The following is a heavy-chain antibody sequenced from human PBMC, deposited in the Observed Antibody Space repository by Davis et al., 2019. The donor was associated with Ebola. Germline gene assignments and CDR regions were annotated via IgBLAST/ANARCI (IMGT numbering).Heavy chain of an antibody. CDR1: GFTFSSYA. J-gene: IGHJ6*02. V-gene: IGHV3-23*01. CDR2: ISGSGGST. Sequence: GESLKISCAASGFTFSSYAMSWVRQAPGKGLEWVSAISGSGGSTYYADSVKGRFTISRDNSKNTLYLQMNSLRAEDTAVYYCASWGFGDYYYYGMDVWGQGTTVTVSS. D-gene: IGHD3-10*01. CDR3: ASWGFGDYYYYGMDV.